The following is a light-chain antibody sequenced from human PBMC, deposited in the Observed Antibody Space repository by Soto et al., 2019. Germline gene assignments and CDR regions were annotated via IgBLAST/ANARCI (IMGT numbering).Light chain of an antibody. CDR2: GAS. J-gene: IGKJ1*01. V-gene: IGKV3-20*01. CDR3: QQYGSSPWT. CDR1: QSVSSSY. Sequence: IVLTQSPGTLSLSPGGRATLSWKASQSVSSSYLAWYKQKPGQAPTLISYGASSRATGIPDRVSGSGSGTDFTLTISRLEPEDFEVYYCQQYGSSPWTFGQGTKVDI.